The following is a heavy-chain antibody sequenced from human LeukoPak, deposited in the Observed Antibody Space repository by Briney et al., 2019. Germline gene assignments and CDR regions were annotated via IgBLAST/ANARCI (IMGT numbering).Heavy chain of an antibody. CDR3: ARDLGGYDPLDY. CDR2: ISSSSSYI. CDR1: GFTLSSYS. D-gene: IGHD5-12*01. J-gene: IGHJ4*02. Sequence: GGSLRLSCAASGFTLSSYSMNWVRQAPGKGLEWVSSISSSSSYIYYADSVKVRFTISRDNAKNSLYLQMNSLRAEDTAVYYCARDLGGYDPLDYWGQGTLVTVSS. V-gene: IGHV3-21*01.